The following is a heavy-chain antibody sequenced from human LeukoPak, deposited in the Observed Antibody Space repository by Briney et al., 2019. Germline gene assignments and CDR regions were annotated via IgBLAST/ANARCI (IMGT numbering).Heavy chain of an antibody. CDR2: ISYDGSSQ. V-gene: IGHV3-30*03. D-gene: IGHD1-1*01. CDR3: ARVIMRNDVALDY. CDR1: GFTFSSYG. J-gene: IGHJ4*02. Sequence: GRSLRLSCAASGFTFSSYGMHWVRQAPGKGLEWVAGISYDGSSQKYADSVKGRFTISRDNSKSTLSLQINSLRTEDTAVYYCARVIMRNDVALDYWGQGTLVTVSS.